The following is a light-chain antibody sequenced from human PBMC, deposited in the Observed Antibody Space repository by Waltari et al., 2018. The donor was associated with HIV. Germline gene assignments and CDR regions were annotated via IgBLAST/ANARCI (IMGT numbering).Light chain of an antibody. Sequence: QSALTQPASVSGSPGQSITISCTGTSSDIDYTYVTWYQQHPGKAPKLMIYDVNNRPSWVSNRFSGSKSGNTASLTISGLQAEDEADYYCISYTTSSTPYVFGTGTKVTVL. CDR1: SSDIDYTY. J-gene: IGLJ1*01. CDR3: ISYTTSSTPYV. CDR2: DVN. V-gene: IGLV2-14*03.